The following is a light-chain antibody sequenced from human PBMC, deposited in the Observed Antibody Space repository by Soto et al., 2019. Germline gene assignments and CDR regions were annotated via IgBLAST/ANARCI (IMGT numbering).Light chain of an antibody. Sequence: DIQMTQSPSSLSASVGDIVTITCRASQDISNYLAWYQQKQGKAPKLLIYDASILQTGVPSRFSGSGYGTDFNLTINSLQTEDFATYYCQQAKSFPVTFGQGTRLEIK. V-gene: IGKV1-12*01. CDR3: QQAKSFPVT. CDR1: QDISNY. CDR2: DAS. J-gene: IGKJ5*01.